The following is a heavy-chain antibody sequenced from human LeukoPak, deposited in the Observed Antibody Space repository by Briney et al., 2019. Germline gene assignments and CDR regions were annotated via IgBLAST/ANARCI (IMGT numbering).Heavy chain of an antibody. Sequence: ASVKVSCKASGYTFTSYGISWVRQAPGQGLEWMGWISAYNGNTNYAQKLQGRVTMTTDTSTSTAYMELRSLRSDDTAVYYCARDVGYCSGGSCYPTEYFQHWGQGTLVTVS. CDR1: GYTFTSYG. CDR2: ISAYNGNT. D-gene: IGHD2-15*01. J-gene: IGHJ1*01. V-gene: IGHV1-18*01. CDR3: ARDVGYCSGGSCYPTEYFQH.